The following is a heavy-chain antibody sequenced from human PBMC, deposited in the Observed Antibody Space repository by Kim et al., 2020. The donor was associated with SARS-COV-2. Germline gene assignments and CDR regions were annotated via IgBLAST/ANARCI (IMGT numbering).Heavy chain of an antibody. J-gene: IGHJ4*02. Sequence: GGSLRLSCAASGFTFSSYSMNWVRQAPGKGLEWVSYITSSSSTIHYADSLKGRFTISRDNAKNSLYLQMNSLRDDDTAVYYCARVVYGSASYLDYWGQGTLVTVSS. CDR3: ARVVYGSASYLDY. CDR2: ITSSSSTI. D-gene: IGHD3-10*01. V-gene: IGHV3-48*02. CDR1: GFTFSSYS.